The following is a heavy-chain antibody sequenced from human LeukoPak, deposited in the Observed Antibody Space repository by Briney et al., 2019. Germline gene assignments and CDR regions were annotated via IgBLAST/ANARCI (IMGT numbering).Heavy chain of an antibody. CDR2: IYYSGST. D-gene: IGHD1-26*01. Sequence: SETLSLTCTVSGGSISSYYWSWIRQPPGKGLEWIGYIYYSGSTNYNPSLKSRVTISVDTSKNQFSLKLSSVTAADTAVYYCARHEGATAYFDYWGQGNLVTVSS. CDR3: ARHEGATAYFDY. V-gene: IGHV4-59*08. CDR1: GGSISSYY. J-gene: IGHJ4*02.